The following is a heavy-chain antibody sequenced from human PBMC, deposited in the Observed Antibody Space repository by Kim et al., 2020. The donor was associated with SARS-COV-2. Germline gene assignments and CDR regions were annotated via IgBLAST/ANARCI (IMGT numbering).Heavy chain of an antibody. Sequence: GGSLTLSCVVSGLPYSIYAMHWVRQTPGKGLEWVSGISGSAGRTHYADSVKGRFTISRDTSKSTLYLQMNDLRGGDTAVYYCAKSTVGVSDRYNWLDPWGQGTLVTVS. CDR2: ISGSAGRT. V-gene: IGHV3-23*01. CDR1: GLPYSIYA. D-gene: IGHD2-21*02. J-gene: IGHJ5*02. CDR3: AKSTVGVSDRYNWLDP.